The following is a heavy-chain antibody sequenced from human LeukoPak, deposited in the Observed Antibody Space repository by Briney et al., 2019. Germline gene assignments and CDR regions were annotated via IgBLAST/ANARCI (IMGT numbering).Heavy chain of an antibody. Sequence: PGGSLRLSCTASGFTFSSSSMHWVRQAPGKGLEYVSAISSNGGSTYYANSVKGRFTISRDNSKNTLYLQMGSLRAEDMALYYCARALSRSWYFGYWGQGTLVTVPS. CDR3: ARALSRSWYFGY. CDR1: GFTFSSSS. CDR2: ISSNGGST. J-gene: IGHJ4*02. D-gene: IGHD6-13*01. V-gene: IGHV3-64*01.